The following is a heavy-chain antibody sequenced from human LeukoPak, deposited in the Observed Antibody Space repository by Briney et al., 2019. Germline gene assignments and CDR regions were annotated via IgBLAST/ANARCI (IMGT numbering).Heavy chain of an antibody. CDR1: GFTFSSYW. J-gene: IGHJ5*02. CDR3: ATLRLIVVVPAATVWFDP. CDR2: INSDGSST. D-gene: IGHD2-2*01. V-gene: IGHV3-74*01. Sequence: GGSLRLSCAASGFTFSSYWMHWVRQAPGKGLVWVSRINSDGSSTSYADSVKGRFTISRDTAKNTLYLQMNSLRAEDTAVYYCATLRLIVVVPAATVWFDPWGQGTLVTVSS.